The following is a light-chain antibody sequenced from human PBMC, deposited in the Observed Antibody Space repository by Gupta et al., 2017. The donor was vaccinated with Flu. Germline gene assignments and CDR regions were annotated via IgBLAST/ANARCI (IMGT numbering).Light chain of an antibody. CDR2: GAS. Sequence: EIVLTQSPGTLSLSPGERATLSCRASQSVSSSYLAWYQQKPGQAPRLLIYGASSRATGIPDRFSGSGSGKDFTLTISRREPEDFAVYYCQQYGSSPPITFGQGTXLEIK. J-gene: IGKJ5*01. V-gene: IGKV3-20*01. CDR1: QSVSSSY. CDR3: QQYGSSPPIT.